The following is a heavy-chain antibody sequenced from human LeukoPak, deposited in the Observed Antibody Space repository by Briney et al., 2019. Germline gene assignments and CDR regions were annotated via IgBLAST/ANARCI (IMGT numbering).Heavy chain of an antibody. D-gene: IGHD2-15*01. V-gene: IGHV1-18*01. CDR1: GYTFTNYG. J-gene: IGHJ4*02. CDR3: ARTPFLYCSGGICYSEY. Sequence: ASVKVSCKASGYTFTNYGISWVRQAPGQGLEWMGWISCHNGNTNYVQKLQDRVTMATDTSTTTAYMELKSLRSDDTAVYYCARTPFLYCSGGICYSEYWGQGTLVTVSS. CDR2: ISCHNGNT.